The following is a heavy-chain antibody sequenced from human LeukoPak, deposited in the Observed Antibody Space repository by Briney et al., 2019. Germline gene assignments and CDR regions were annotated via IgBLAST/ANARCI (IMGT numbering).Heavy chain of an antibody. J-gene: IGHJ4*02. Sequence: GESLKISRRGSGYYFTNYWIGWVRQMSGKGLEWMGIIYPGDSDTRYGPSFQGQVTISADKSISTAYLQWSSLKASDTAIYYCARSCSSANCFYFDYWGQGTLVTVSS. D-gene: IGHD2-2*01. CDR2: IYPGDSDT. CDR3: ARSCSSANCFYFDY. CDR1: GYYFTNYW. V-gene: IGHV5-51*01.